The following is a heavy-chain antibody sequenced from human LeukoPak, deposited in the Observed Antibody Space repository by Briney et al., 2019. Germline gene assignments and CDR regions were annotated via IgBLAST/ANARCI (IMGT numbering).Heavy chain of an antibody. Sequence: QAGGSLRLSCAASGFTFDDYAMSWVRQAPGKGLEWVSAISGSGGRIYYGASVKGRFTISRDNSKNTLNLQMNSLRAEDTAVYYCATSKYSGSYWGQGTLVTVSS. CDR3: ATSKYSGSY. V-gene: IGHV3-23*01. D-gene: IGHD1-26*01. CDR1: GFTFDDYA. J-gene: IGHJ4*02. CDR2: ISGSGGRI.